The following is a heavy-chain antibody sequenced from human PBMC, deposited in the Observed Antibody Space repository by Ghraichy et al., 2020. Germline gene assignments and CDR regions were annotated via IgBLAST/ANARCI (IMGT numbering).Heavy chain of an antibody. D-gene: IGHD3-10*01. Sequence: GGSLRLSCVASGFAFRGTYMAWVRQAPGKGLEWVANIKPSGRQSNYVDSVKGRFTISRDNSKNSVYLQMSSLRTEDTAAYYCLSRSLGYWGQGSLVTVSS. V-gene: IGHV3-7*03. J-gene: IGHJ4*02. CDR1: GFAFRGTY. CDR2: IKPSGRQS. CDR3: LSRSLGY.